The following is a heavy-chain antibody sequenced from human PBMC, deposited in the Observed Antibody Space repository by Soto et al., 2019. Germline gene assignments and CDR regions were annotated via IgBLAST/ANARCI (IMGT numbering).Heavy chain of an antibody. J-gene: IGHJ4*02. V-gene: IGHV3-48*03. CDR1: GFSFSNYE. CDR2: ISSNGRAT. D-gene: IGHD3-3*01. Sequence: EVHLVESGGGLVQPGGSLRLSCAASGFSFSNYEMNWIRQAPGKGLEWISYISSNGRATQYAGSVKGRFTISRDNAQNSVTLQINSLRAEDTAVYYCARITTLLGVVSDNWGQGTLVTVSA. CDR3: ARITTLLGVVSDN.